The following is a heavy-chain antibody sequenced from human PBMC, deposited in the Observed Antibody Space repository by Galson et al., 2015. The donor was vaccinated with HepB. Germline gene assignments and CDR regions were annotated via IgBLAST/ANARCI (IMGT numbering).Heavy chain of an antibody. CDR1: GGSFSGYY. CDR2: INHSGST. V-gene: IGHV4-34*01. J-gene: IGHJ6*02. CDR3: ASVYSYGNYYYYYGMDV. Sequence: TLSLTCAVYGGSFSGYYWSWIRQPPGKGLEWIGDINHSGSTNYNPSLKSRVTISVDTSKNQFSLKLSSVTAADTAVYYCASVYSYGNYYYYYGMDVWGQGTTVTVSS. D-gene: IGHD5-18*01.